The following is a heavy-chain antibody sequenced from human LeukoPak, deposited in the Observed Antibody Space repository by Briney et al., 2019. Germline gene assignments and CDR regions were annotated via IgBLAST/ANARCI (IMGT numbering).Heavy chain of an antibody. J-gene: IGHJ6*03. D-gene: IGHD2-2*01. CDR1: GYTFTDYY. CDR2: INTNTGNP. CDR3: ARDGTMGYCSSTSCYYYYYMDV. V-gene: IGHV7-4-1*02. Sequence: ASVKVSCKASGYTFTDYYIHWVRQAPGQGLEWMGWINTNTGNPTYAQGFTGRFVFSLDTSVSTAYLQISSLKAEDTAVYYCARDGTMGYCSSTSCYYYYYMDVWGKGATVTVSS.